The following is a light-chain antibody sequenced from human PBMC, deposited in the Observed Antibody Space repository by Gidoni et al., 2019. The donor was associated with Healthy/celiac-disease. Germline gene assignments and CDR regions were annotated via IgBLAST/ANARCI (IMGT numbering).Light chain of an antibody. V-gene: IGKV1-39*01. Sequence: DIQLTQSPSSLSASVGDRVTITGRASQSISSYLNWYQPKPGKAPKLLIYAASSLQSGVPSRFSGSRSGTDFTLTISSLQPEDFSTYYCQQSYSTPPWTFGQGTKVEIK. J-gene: IGKJ1*01. CDR1: QSISSY. CDR3: QQSYSTPPWT. CDR2: AAS.